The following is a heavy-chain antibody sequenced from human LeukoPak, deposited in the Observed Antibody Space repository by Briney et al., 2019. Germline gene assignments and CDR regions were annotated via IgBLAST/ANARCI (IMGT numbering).Heavy chain of an antibody. Sequence: KTSETLSLTCTVSGGSISSSSYYWGWIRQPPGKGLEWIGSIYYSGSTYYNPSLKSRVTISVDTSKNQFSLKLSSVTAADTAVYYCARMVIGDIVVVPASTYYFDYWGQGTLVTVSS. CDR2: IYYSGST. CDR3: ARMVIGDIVVVPASTYYFDY. V-gene: IGHV4-39*01. CDR1: GGSISSSSYY. D-gene: IGHD2-2*01. J-gene: IGHJ4*02.